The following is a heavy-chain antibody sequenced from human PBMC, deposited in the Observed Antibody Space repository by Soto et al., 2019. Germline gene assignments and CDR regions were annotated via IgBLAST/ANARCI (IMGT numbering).Heavy chain of an antibody. CDR1: GGTFSSYA. J-gene: IGHJ4*02. D-gene: IGHD2-2*01. Sequence: ASVKVSCKASGGTFSSYAISWVRQAPGQGLEWMGGIIPIFGTANYAQKFQGRVTITADESTSTAYMELSSLRSEDTAVYYCARGPVPAAATDYWGQGTLVTVSS. CDR2: IIPIFGTA. CDR3: ARGPVPAAATDY. V-gene: IGHV1-69*13.